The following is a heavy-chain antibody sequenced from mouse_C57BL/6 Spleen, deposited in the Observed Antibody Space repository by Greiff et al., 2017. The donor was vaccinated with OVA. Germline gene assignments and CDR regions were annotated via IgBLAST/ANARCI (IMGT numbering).Heavy chain of an antibody. CDR1: GFTFSNYW. CDR2: IRLKSDNYAT. J-gene: IGHJ4*01. CDR3: TEYAMDY. V-gene: IGHV6-3*01. Sequence: EVQGVESGGGLVQPGGSMKLSCVASGFTFSNYWMNWVRQSPEKGLEWVAQIRLKSDNYATHYAESVKGRFTISRDDSKSSVDLQMNNLRAEDTGIYYCTEYAMDYWGKGTSVTVSS.